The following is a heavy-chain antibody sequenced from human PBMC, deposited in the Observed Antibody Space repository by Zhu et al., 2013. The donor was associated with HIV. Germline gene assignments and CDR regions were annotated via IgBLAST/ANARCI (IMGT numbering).Heavy chain of an antibody. Sequence: QGQLVQSESAVAKPGASVRLACATSGYTFTSYYLHWVRQAPGQNFEWMGEINPLTGGTTYAQTFQGRVVMTTDTSTHTVYLDLRGLSMGDTAVYYCARGVDMSGWFGHYMDVWGKGTTVIVSS. J-gene: IGHJ6*03. CDR2: INPLTGGT. CDR1: GYTFTSYY. D-gene: IGHD6-19*01. CDR3: ARGVDMSGWFGHYMDV. V-gene: IGHV1-46*01.